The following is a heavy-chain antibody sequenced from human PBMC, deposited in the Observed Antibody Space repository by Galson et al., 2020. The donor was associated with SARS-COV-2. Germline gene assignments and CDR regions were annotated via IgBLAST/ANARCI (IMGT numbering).Heavy chain of an antibody. CDR3: ARGRLKDMVVVVARTWYYYMDV. D-gene: IGHD2-15*01. V-gene: IGHV1-8*01. CDR2: MNPNSGNT. Sequence: ASVKVSCKASGYTFTSYDINWVRQATGQGLEWMGWMNPNSGNTGYAQKFQGRVTMTRNTSISTAYMELSSLRSEDTAVYSCARGRLKDMVVVVARTWYYYMDVWGKGTPVTVSS. CDR1: GYTFTSYD. J-gene: IGHJ6*03.